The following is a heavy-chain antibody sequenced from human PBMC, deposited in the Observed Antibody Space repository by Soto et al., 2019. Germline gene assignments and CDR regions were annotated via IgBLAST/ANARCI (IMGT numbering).Heavy chain of an antibody. CDR1: GGSITSGGYY. D-gene: IGHD3-3*01. Sequence: SETLSLTCTVSGGSITSGGYYWNWIRQHPGKGLEWIGYIFYTGTTRYNSALQSRVSISVDSTKNHFSLKLTSVTAADTAVYYCARDTPPFGVDLQTGFDPWGPGTLVTVSS. CDR3: ARDTPPFGVDLQTGFDP. J-gene: IGHJ5*02. CDR2: IFYTGTT. V-gene: IGHV4-31*03.